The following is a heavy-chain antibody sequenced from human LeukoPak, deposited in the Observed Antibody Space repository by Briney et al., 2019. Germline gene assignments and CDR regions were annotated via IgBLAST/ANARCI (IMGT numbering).Heavy chain of an antibody. D-gene: IGHD3-22*01. Sequence: GGSLRLSCAASGFTFSSYSMNWVRQAPGKGLEWVSSISSSSSYIYYADSVKGRFTISRDNAKNSLYLQMNSLRAEDTAVYYCARDTGAYYDSGGLDYWGQGTLVTVSS. CDR1: GFTFSSYS. J-gene: IGHJ4*02. CDR2: ISSSSSYI. V-gene: IGHV3-21*01. CDR3: ARDTGAYYDSGGLDY.